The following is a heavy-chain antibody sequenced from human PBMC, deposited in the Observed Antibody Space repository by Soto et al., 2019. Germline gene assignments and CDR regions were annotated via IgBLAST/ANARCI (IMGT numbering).Heavy chain of an antibody. CDR1: GFTFSSYG. Sequence: QVQLVESGGGVVKPGRSLRLSCAASGFTFSSYGMHWVRQAPGKGLEWVALISYDGSNKYYVDSVKGRFTISRDNTKNTLFLKMNSLRAGDTAVYYCAKDRLRGGFLTTATTNGMDVWGQGTTVTVSS. D-gene: IGHD3-3*01. CDR3: AKDRLRGGFLTTATTNGMDV. J-gene: IGHJ6*02. CDR2: ISYDGSNK. V-gene: IGHV3-30*18.